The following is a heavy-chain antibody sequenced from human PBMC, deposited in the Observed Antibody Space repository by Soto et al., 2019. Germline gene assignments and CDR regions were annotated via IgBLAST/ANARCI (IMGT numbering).Heavy chain of an antibody. Sequence: QLQLQESGPGLVKPSETLSLTCTVSGGSISSSSYYWGWIRQPPGKGLEWIGSIYYSGSTYYNPSLKSRVTISVDTSKNQFSLKLSSVTAADTAVYYCASQDREDIVVVVAATPFRPFDYWGQGTLVTVSS. CDR2: IYYSGST. CDR1: GGSISSSSYY. D-gene: IGHD2-15*01. J-gene: IGHJ4*02. V-gene: IGHV4-39*01. CDR3: ASQDREDIVVVVAATPFRPFDY.